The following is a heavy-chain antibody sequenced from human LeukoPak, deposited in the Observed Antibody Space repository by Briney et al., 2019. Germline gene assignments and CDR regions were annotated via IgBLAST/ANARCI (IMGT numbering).Heavy chain of an antibody. V-gene: IGHV4-59*01. CDR1: GGSISTYY. D-gene: IGHD5-18*01. CDR3: ARGGPRGYSHGQFDP. CDR2: IYSSGST. J-gene: IGHJ5*02. Sequence: SETLSLTCTVSGGSISTYYWSWIRQPPGKGLEWIGYIYSSGSTNYNPSLKSQVTISVDTSKNQFSLKLSSVTAADTALYYCARGGPRGYSHGQFDPWGQGTLVTVSS.